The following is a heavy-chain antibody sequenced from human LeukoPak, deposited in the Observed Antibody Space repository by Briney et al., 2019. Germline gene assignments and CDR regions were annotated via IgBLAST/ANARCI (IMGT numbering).Heavy chain of an antibody. D-gene: IGHD6-19*01. Sequence: SETLSLTCTVSGGSNSSYYWSWIRQPPGKGLEWIASIFYTGSSSYNPSLKTRVTISVDTSKNQLFLKLSSMTAADTAVYYCARQMAVAGDFDYWGQGTLVTVSS. CDR2: IFYTGSS. CDR1: GGSNSSYY. V-gene: IGHV4-59*08. J-gene: IGHJ4*02. CDR3: ARQMAVAGDFDY.